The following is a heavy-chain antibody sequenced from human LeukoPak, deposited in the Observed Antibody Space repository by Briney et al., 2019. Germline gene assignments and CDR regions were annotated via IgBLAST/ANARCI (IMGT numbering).Heavy chain of an antibody. CDR3: ARGYGSSGWVPDY. D-gene: IGHD6-19*01. J-gene: IGHJ4*02. CDR2: ISSSSSYI. CDR1: GFTFSSYS. V-gene: IGHV3-21*01. Sequence: GGSLRLSCAASGFTFSSYSMNWVRQAPGKGLEWVSSISSSSSYIYYADSVKGRFTISRDNAKNSLYLQMNSLRAEDTAVYYCARGYGSSGWVPDYWGQGTLVTVSS.